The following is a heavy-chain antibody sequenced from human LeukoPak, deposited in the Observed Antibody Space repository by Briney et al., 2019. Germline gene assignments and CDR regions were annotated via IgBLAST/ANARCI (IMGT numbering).Heavy chain of an antibody. CDR3: ARDHNWAFDF. V-gene: IGHV3-30*07. Sequence: DSVKGRFTISRDNAKNTLYLQMNGLRVEDTAVYFCARDHNWAFDFWGRGSLVTVSS. D-gene: IGHD1-1*01. J-gene: IGHJ4*02.